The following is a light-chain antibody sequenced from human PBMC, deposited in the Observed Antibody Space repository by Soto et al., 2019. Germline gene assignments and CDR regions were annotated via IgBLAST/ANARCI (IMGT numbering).Light chain of an antibody. J-gene: IGLJ1*01. Sequence: QSVLTQSPSASASLGASVKLTCTLSSGHSSYTIAWHQQQPQKGPRYLMKVNSDGSHSKGDGIPDRFSGSSSGAERYLAISCLQSENEADYYCQTWGTGIQVFGAGTKLTVL. CDR1: SGHSSYT. CDR2: VNSDGSH. V-gene: IGLV4-69*01. CDR3: QTWGTGIQV.